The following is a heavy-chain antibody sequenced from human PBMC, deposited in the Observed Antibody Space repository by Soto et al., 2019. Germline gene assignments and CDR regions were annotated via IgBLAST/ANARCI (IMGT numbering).Heavy chain of an antibody. V-gene: IGHV3-23*01. Sequence: EVQLLESGGGLVQPGGSLRLSCAASGFTFSSYAMSWVRQAPGKGLAWVSSITGSGGSTYYADSVKGRFPISRDNSKNTLYLQMNSLRAEDTAVYYCAGGGTSGNYAFDIWGQGTLVTVSS. J-gene: IGHJ3*02. CDR2: ITGSGGST. CDR3: AGGGTSGNYAFDI. CDR1: GFTFSSYA. D-gene: IGHD2-8*01.